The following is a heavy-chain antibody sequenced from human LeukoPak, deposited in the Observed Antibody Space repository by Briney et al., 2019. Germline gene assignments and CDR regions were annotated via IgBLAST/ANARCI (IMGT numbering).Heavy chain of an antibody. D-gene: IGHD3-10*01. V-gene: IGHV1-46*01. CDR2: INPSGGST. J-gene: IGHJ6*03. Sequence: ASVKVSCTASGYTFTSYYMHWVRQAPGQGLEWMGIINPSGGSTSYEQKFRGRVTMTRDMSTSTVYMELSSLSSEDTAVYYCARGYYGSGSYIDYYYYMDVWGKGTTVTVSS. CDR3: ARGYYGSGSYIDYYYYMDV. CDR1: GYTFTSYY.